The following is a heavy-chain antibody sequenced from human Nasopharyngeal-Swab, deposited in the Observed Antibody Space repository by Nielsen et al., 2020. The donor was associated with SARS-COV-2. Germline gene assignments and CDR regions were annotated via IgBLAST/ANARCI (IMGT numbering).Heavy chain of an antibody. D-gene: IGHD2-15*01. V-gene: IGHV3-73*01. Sequence: GGSLRLSCAASGFTFSDSAIHWVRQASGKGLEWVDRVRSKGNNYATAYSASVKGRFIIFRDDPTNTAYLQMNSLKTEDTAMYYCTRCGGGCYSGRDYWGQGTLVTVSS. CDR3: TRCGGGCYSGRDY. CDR1: GFTFSDSA. CDR2: VRSKGNNYAT. J-gene: IGHJ4*02.